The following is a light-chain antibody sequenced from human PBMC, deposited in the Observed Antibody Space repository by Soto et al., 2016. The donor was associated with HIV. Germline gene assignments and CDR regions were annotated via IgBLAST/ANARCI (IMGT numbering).Light chain of an antibody. CDR2: DDS. CDR1: NIGTKG. Sequence: SYELTQSPSVSVAPGKTATISCGGNNIGTKGVHWYQQKPGQAPLLVVYDDSDRPSGIPERFSGSKSGNTATLTISGVEAGDEGDYYCQVWDINSGHYVGLGGGTKLTVL. J-gene: IGLJ2*01. V-gene: IGLV3-21*03. CDR3: QVWDINSGHYVG.